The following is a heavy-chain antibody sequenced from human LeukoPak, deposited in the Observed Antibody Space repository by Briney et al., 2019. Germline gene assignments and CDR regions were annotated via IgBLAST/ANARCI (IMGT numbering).Heavy chain of an antibody. CDR3: ARVFGDSSGYYDPYFDY. CDR1: GFTFSSYA. V-gene: IGHV3-23*01. D-gene: IGHD3-22*01. Sequence: GGSLRLSCAASGFTFSSYAMSWVRQAPGKGLEWVSAISGSGGSTYYADSVKGRFTISRDNSKNTLYLQMNSLRAEDTAVYYCARVFGDSSGYYDPYFDYWGQGTLVTVSS. J-gene: IGHJ4*02. CDR2: ISGSGGST.